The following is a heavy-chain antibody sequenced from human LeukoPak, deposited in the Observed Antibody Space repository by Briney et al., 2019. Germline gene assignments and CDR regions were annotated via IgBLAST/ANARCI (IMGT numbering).Heavy chain of an antibody. J-gene: IGHJ4*02. CDR1: GGSFSGYY. D-gene: IGHD3-10*01. Sequence: SETLSLTCAVYGGSFSGYYWSWIRQPPRKGLEWIGEINHSGSTNYNPSLKSRVTISVDTSKNQFSLKLSSVTAADTAVYYCARVIGFGELDYWGQGTLVTVSS. CDR3: ARVIGFGELDY. CDR2: INHSGST. V-gene: IGHV4-34*01.